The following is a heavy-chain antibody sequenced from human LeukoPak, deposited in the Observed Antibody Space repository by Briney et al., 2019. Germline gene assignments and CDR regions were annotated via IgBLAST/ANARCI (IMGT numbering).Heavy chain of an antibody. V-gene: IGHV4-59*01. CDR2: VYYSGST. Sequence: SETLSLTCTVSGGSISNYYWNWIRQPPGKGLEWIGYVYYSGSTNYSPSLKSRVTISLDTSKNQFALKLSSVTAADTAVYYCARGHPTYYYYGMDVWGQGTTVTVSS. CDR1: GGSISNYY. D-gene: IGHD1-26*01. CDR3: ARGHPTYYYYGMDV. J-gene: IGHJ6*02.